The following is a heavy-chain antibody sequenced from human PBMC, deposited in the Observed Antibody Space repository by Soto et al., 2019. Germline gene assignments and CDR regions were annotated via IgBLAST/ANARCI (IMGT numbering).Heavy chain of an antibody. D-gene: IGHD3-3*01. CDR2: IYHGGST. CDR1: GYSISSGYY. CDR3: ARAIRITIFGVAQKGWFDP. Sequence: SETLSLTCAVSGYSISSGYYWGWLRQPPGKGLEWIGSIYHGGSTNYNPSLKSRVTISVDKSKNQFSLKLSSVAAADTAVYYCARAIRITIFGVAQKGWFDPWGQGTLVTVSS. V-gene: IGHV4-38-2*01. J-gene: IGHJ5*02.